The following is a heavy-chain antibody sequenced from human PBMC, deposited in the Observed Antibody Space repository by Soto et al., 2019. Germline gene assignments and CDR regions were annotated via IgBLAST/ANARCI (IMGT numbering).Heavy chain of an antibody. CDR1: GGSFTSNNW. CDR2: IYRTGST. V-gene: IGHV4-4*02. Sequence: PSETLSLTCAVSGGSFTSNNWWTWVRQPPGQGLEWIGEIYRTGSTNYNPSLKSRVTISLDKSENQFSLKVASLTAADTAVYYCASRDPGTSVDYWGQGTLVTVSS. J-gene: IGHJ4*02. CDR3: ASRDPGTSVDY. D-gene: IGHD1-7*01.